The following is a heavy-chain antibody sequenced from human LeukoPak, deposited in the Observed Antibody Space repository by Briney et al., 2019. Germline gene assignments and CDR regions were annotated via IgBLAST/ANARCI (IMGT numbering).Heavy chain of an antibody. V-gene: IGHV3-66*01. CDR2: IYSGGST. D-gene: IGHD1-14*01. J-gene: IGHJ4*02. CDR1: GFTVSSNY. CDR3: AREQPNREFDH. Sequence: GGSLRLSCAASGFTVSSNYMNWVRQAPGKGLEWVSVIYSGGSTYYADSVKGRFTISRDNSKNTLYLQLNSLRAEDTAVYYCAREQPNREFDHWGQGTLVTVSS.